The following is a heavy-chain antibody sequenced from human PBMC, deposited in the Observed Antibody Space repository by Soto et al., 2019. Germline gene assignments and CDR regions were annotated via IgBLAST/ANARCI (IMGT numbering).Heavy chain of an antibody. Sequence: ASVKVSCKASGYTFTSYGISWVRQAPGQGLERMGWISAYNGNTNYAQKIQGRVTMTTDTSTSTAYMELRSLRSDDTSVYYCARDLDYDFWSGYLFDYWGQGTLVTVSS. CDR2: ISAYNGNT. CDR3: ARDLDYDFWSGYLFDY. V-gene: IGHV1-18*01. J-gene: IGHJ4*02. CDR1: GYTFTSYG. D-gene: IGHD3-3*01.